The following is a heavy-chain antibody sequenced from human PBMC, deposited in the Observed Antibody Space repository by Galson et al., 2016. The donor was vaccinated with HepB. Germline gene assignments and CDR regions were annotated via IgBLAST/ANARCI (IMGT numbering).Heavy chain of an antibody. CDR1: GYIFTNYW. D-gene: IGHD3-22*01. CDR2: IFPGDSGS. V-gene: IGHV5-51*01. CDR3: AATTTYYYDSSGYYHFDY. Sequence: QSGAEVKKPGESLNISCKASGYIFTNYWIGWVRQMPGKGLKWMGIIFPGDSGSKYSPSFQGQVTISVDNSIRTAYLQWSSLRASDTAMYYCAATTTYYYDSSGYYHFDYWGQGTLVSVSS. J-gene: IGHJ4*02.